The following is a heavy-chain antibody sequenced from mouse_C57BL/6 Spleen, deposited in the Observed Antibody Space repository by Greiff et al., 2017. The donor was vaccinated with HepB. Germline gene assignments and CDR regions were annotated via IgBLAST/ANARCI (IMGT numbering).Heavy chain of an antibody. D-gene: IGHD1-1*01. Sequence: QVQLQQPGAELVKPGASVKLSCKASGYTFTSYWMHWVKQRPGQGLEWIGMIHPNSGSTNYNEKFKSKATLTVDKSSSTAYMQLSSLTSEDSAVYYCALLLDNYAMDYWGQGTSVTVSS. CDR3: ALLLDNYAMDY. CDR1: GYTFTSYW. J-gene: IGHJ4*01. V-gene: IGHV1-64*01. CDR2: IHPNSGST.